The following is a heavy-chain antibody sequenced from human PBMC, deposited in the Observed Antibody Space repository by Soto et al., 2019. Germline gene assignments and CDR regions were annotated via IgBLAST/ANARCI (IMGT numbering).Heavy chain of an antibody. CDR3: AKGGGYTYGTNDAFDI. CDR2: ISDDGTNK. D-gene: IGHD5-18*01. J-gene: IGHJ3*02. CDR1: GFTFSNYG. Sequence: PGGSLRLSCAASGFTFSNYGMHWVRQAPGKGLEWVAVISDDGTNKYNVDSVEGRFTISRDNSKSTLYLQMTSLRTEDTAVYYCAKGGGYTYGTNDAFDIWGQGTLVTVSS. V-gene: IGHV3-30*18.